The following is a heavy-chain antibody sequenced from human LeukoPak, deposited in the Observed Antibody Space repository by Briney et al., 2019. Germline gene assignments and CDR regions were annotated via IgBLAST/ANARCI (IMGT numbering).Heavy chain of an antibody. CDR1: GYTFTGYY. V-gene: IGHV1-2*06. Sequence: GASVKVSCKASGYTFTGYYMHWVRQAPGQGLEWMGRINPNSGGTNYAQKFQGRVTMTRDTSISTAYMELSRLRSDDTAVYYCARAGGRGYNDYYYYMDAWGKGTTVTVSS. CDR2: INPNSGGT. J-gene: IGHJ6*03. D-gene: IGHD5-18*01. CDR3: ARAGGRGYNDYYYYMDA.